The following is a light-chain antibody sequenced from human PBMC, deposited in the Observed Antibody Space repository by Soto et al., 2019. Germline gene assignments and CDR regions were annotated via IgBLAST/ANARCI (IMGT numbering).Light chain of an antibody. CDR3: QKYDSAPWT. CDR2: AAS. V-gene: IGKV1-27*01. Sequence: DIQMTQSPSSLAASVRDRVTITYRASQGISNYLAWYQQKPGKVPKLLIYAASTLQSGVPSRFSGSGSGTDFTLTISSLQPEDVATYYCQKYDSAPWTFGQGTKVEIK. CDR1: QGISNY. J-gene: IGKJ1*01.